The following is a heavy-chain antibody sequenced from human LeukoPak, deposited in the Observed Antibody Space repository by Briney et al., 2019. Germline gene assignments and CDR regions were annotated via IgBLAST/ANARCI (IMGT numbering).Heavy chain of an antibody. CDR3: AKDVSQGRLLSAAAATTALDY. CDR1: GFTFSSYA. D-gene: IGHD6-13*01. Sequence: SGGSLRLSCAASGFTFSSYAMNWVRQAPGKGLEWVSAISGSASSTYYADSVKGRFTISRDNSKNTLYLQMNSLRAEDTALYYCAKDVSQGRLLSAAAATTALDYWGQGTLVTVSS. J-gene: IGHJ4*02. V-gene: IGHV3-23*01. CDR2: ISGSASST.